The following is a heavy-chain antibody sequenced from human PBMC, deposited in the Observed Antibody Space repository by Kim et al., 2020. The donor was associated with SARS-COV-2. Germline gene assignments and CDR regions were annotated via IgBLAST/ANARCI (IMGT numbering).Heavy chain of an antibody. V-gene: IGHV5-51*01. CDR2: IYPGDSDP. D-gene: IGHD3-9*01. Sequence: GESLKISCKGSGYSFTSYWIAWVRQMPGKGLELVGIIYPGDSDPRYSPSFQGQVTISADKSISTAYLQWSSLKASDTAMYYCARDYDILTGYLNAFDIWGQGTMVTVSS. J-gene: IGHJ3*02. CDR1: GYSFTSYW. CDR3: ARDYDILTGYLNAFDI.